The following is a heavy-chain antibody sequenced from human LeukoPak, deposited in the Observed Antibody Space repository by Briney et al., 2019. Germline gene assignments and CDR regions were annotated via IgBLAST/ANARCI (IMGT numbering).Heavy chain of an antibody. J-gene: IGHJ4*02. D-gene: IGHD3-22*01. CDR3: ARQPDSSGSPLY. CDR1: GYIFTSYW. Sequence: GESLKISCKGSGYIFTSYWIGWVRQMTGKGLEWMGIIYPGDSDTRYSPSFQGQVTISADKYISTAYLQWSSLKPSDTAMFYCARQPDSSGSPLYWGQGTLVSVSS. CDR2: IYPGDSDT. V-gene: IGHV5-51*01.